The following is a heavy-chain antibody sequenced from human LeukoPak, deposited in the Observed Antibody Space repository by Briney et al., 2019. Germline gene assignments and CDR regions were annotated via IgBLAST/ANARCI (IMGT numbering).Heavy chain of an antibody. V-gene: IGHV1-2*02. J-gene: IGHJ6*02. D-gene: IGHD3-9*01. CDR2: INPNSGGT. CDR1: GYTFTGYY. CDR3: ARDRIRRYFDWSPPPYRYGMDV. Sequence: GASVKVSCKASGYTFTGYYMHWVRQAPGQGLEWMGWINPNSGGTNYAQKFQGRVTMTRDTSISTAYMELSRLRSDDTAVYYCARDRIRRYFDWSPPPYRYGMDVWGQGVLVTVSS.